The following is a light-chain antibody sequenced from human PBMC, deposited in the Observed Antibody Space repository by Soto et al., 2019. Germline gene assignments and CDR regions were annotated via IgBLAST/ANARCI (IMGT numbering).Light chain of an antibody. CDR3: QQYSTYTPRT. J-gene: IGKJ1*01. CDR2: KAS. V-gene: IGKV1-5*03. Sequence: DIQMTPSPSTLSASVGDRVTITCRASQSISIWLAWYQQKPGKAPKILIYKASSLESGVPSRFSGSGSGTEFTLTISSLQPDDFATYCCQQYSTYTPRTFGQGTKVDIK. CDR1: QSISIW.